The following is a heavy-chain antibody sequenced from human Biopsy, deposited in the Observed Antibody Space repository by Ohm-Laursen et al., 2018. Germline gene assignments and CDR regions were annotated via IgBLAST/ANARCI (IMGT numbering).Heavy chain of an antibody. V-gene: IGHV3-48*03. CDR1: GFTFNSHE. D-gene: IGHD2-21*01. CDR3: TRLAYYYYYGMDV. CDR2: ITGSSSTI. Sequence: LRLSCAASGFTFNSHEMNWVRQAPGKGLEWISYITGSSSTIYYADSVKGRFTISRDNAKNSLYLQRNSLRAEDTAVYYCTRLAYYYYYGMDVRGQGTTVTVSS. J-gene: IGHJ6*02.